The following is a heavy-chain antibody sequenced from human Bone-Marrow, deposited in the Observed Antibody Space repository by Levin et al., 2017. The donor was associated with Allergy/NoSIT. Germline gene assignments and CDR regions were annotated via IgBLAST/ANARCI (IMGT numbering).Heavy chain of an antibody. V-gene: IGHV3-23*01. J-gene: IGHJ4*02. CDR2: ISGSGGST. D-gene: IGHD5-12*01. Sequence: LSLTCAASGFTFSSYAMSWVRQAPGKGLEWVSAISGSGGSTYYADSVKGRFTISRDNSKNTLYLQMNSLRAEDTAVYYCAKKGSGYDRIRQAWGQGTLVTVSS. CDR3: AKKGSGYDRIRQA. CDR1: GFTFSSYA.